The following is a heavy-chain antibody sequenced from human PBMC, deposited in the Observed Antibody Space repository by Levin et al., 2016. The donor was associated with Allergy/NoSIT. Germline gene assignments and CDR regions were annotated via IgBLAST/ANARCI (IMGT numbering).Heavy chain of an antibody. CDR1: GFTFSSYG. V-gene: IGHV3-33*08. CDR2: IWYDGSNK. J-gene: IGHJ4*02. Sequence: GESLKISCAASGFTFSSYGMHWVRQAPGKGLEWVAVIWYDGSNKYYADSVKGRFTISRDNSKNTLYLQMNSLRAEDTAVYYCARDGATVTTRFVNYYFDYWGQGTLVTRLL. D-gene: IGHD4-17*01. CDR3: ARDGATVTTRFVNYYFDY.